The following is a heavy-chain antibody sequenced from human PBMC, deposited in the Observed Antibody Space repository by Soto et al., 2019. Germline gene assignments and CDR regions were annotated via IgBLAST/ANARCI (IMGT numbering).Heavy chain of an antibody. Sequence: ASVKVSCKASGYTFTGYGISWVRQAPGQGLEWMGWISAYNGNTNYAQKLQGRVTMTTDTSTSTAYMELRSLRSDDTAVYYCARGLRSSGWTEAFDIWGQGTMVTVSS. D-gene: IGHD6-19*01. CDR1: GYTFTGYG. J-gene: IGHJ3*02. V-gene: IGHV1-18*01. CDR3: ARGLRSSGWTEAFDI. CDR2: ISAYNGNT.